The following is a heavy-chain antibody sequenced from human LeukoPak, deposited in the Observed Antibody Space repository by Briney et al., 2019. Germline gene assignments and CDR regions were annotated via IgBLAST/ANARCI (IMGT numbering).Heavy chain of an antibody. V-gene: IGHV3-23*01. CDR1: GFTFSSYA. D-gene: IGHD2-2*01. CDR3: AKGLVGMPYDY. CDR2: NSGSGGST. J-gene: IGHJ4*02. Sequence: GGSLRLFCAASGFTFSSYAMSWVRQAPGKGLEWVSGNSGSGGSTYYAGSVKGRSTISRDNSKNTLYLQMNSLRVEDTAVYYCAKGLVGMPYDYWGQGTLVTVSS.